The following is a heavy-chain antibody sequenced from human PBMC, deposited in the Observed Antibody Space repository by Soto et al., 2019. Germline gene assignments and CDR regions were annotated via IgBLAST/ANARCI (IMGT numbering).Heavy chain of an antibody. CDR3: TIDSLGGMGTVMMPGTD. CDR1: GLTFSTYG. V-gene: IGHV3-30*03. D-gene: IGHD4-17*01. CDR2: ISYDVKKT. J-gene: IGHJ4*02. Sequence: VQLVESGGGVVQPGRSLRLSCAVSGLTFSTYGMHWVRQAPGKGLEWVAVISYDVKKTHYADSVRGRFTISRDNSKSTLYLQMNDLRADDTALYYCTIDSLGGMGTVMMPGTDWGQGTLVTVSS.